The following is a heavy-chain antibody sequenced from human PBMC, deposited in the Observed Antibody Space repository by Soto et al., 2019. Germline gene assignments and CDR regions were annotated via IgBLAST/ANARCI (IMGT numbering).Heavy chain of an antibody. CDR3: ARDRGGALDS. CDR2: LSGSGSLS. Sequence: EVLLLESGGGLVQPGGSLRLSCVVSGFTFNTFAMTWVRQAPGKGLEWVSALSGSGSLSYYADSVKGRFTISRDNSKNSLYLQMNNRRVDEPAVYFCARDRGGALDSWGQGTLVTVSS. V-gene: IGHV3-23*01. D-gene: IGHD2-15*01. J-gene: IGHJ4*02. CDR1: GFTFNTFA.